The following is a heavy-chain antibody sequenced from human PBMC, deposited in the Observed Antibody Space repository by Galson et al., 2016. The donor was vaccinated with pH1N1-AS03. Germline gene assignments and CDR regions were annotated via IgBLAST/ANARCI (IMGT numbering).Heavy chain of an antibody. D-gene: IGHD3-10*01. CDR2: MYSRGDT. CDR3: ARLGLRDNNGYYGSGYDYYDK. J-gene: IGHJ4*02. V-gene: IGHV4-4*07. Sequence: SETLSLTCTVSGGSISGYYWSWIRQPAGKRLEWIGRMYSRGDTRYSPSLDSRITMSVDTSKNQFFLSLQSVTAADTAVYYCARLGLRDNNGYYGSGYDYYDKWGQGILVTVSS. CDR1: GGSISGYY.